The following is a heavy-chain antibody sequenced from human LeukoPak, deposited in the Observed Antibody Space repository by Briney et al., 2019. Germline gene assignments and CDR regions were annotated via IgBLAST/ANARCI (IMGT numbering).Heavy chain of an antibody. J-gene: IGHJ4*01. V-gene: IGHV5-51*01. D-gene: IGHD3-3*02. Sequence: GESLKISCKGSGYSFTDYWIAWVRQMPGKGLEWMGIIYPGDSDTRYSPSFQGQVTISADKSISTAYLQWSSLEASDTAMYYCARQYRISDPLTDYWGRGTLVTVSS. CDR3: ARQYRISDPLTDY. CDR2: IYPGDSDT. CDR1: GYSFTDYW.